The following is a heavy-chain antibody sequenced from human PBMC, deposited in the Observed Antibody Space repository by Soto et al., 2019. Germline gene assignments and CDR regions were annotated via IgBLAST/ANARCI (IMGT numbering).Heavy chain of an antibody. D-gene: IGHD6-6*01. V-gene: IGHV3-66*01. Sequence: GGSLRLSCAASGFTVSSNYMSWVRQAPGKGLEWVSVIYSGGSTYYADSVKGRFTISRDNSKNTLYLQMNSLRAEDTAVYYCARETEYSSSSDYFDYWGQRTLLSVSS. CDR3: ARETEYSSSSDYFDY. CDR2: IYSGGST. CDR1: GFTVSSNY. J-gene: IGHJ4*02.